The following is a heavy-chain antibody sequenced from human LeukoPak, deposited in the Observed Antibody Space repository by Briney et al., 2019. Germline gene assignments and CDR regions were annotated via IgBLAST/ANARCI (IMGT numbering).Heavy chain of an antibody. D-gene: IGHD3-16*01. CDR2: IYPGDSDT. Sequence: GESLKISCQGSGYGFTNYWIAWVRQMPGKGLEWMGIIYPGDSDTRVSPSFRCRVTMSAYKSVSTPHLQLNNLKSSDTAMYYCARARQSGSYAGFAHWGPGTLVTVSS. J-gene: IGHJ4*02. V-gene: IGHV5-51*01. CDR1: GYGFTNYW. CDR3: ARARQSGSYAGFAH.